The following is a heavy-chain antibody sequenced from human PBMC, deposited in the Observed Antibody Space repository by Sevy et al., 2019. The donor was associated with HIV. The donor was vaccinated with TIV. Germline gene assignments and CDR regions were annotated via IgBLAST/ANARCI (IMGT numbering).Heavy chain of an antibody. CDR3: AREDPDYGGNSSGWYFDL. CDR1: GGTFSSYA. CDR2: IIPIFGTA. V-gene: IGHV1-69*06. D-gene: IGHD4-17*01. J-gene: IGHJ2*01. Sequence: ASVKVSCKASGGTFSSYAISWVRQAPGQGLEWMGGIIPIFGTANYAQKFQGRVTITADKSTSTAYMELGSQRSEDTAVYYCAREDPDYGGNSSGWYFDLWGRGTLVTVSS.